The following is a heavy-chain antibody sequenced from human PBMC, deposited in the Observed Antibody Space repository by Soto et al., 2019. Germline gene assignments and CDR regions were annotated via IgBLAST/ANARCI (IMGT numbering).Heavy chain of an antibody. Sequence: ASVKVSCKASGYSFTIYGITWVRQAPGQGLEWMGWISTYDGNTNYAQNFQGRVSMARGTSTSTAYMELRSLRSDDTAAYYCARDRGRSCIGGICPFDYWGQGTLVTVSS. CDR2: ISTYDGNT. CDR3: ARDRGRSCIGGICPFDY. V-gene: IGHV1-18*01. D-gene: IGHD2-15*01. CDR1: GYSFTIYG. J-gene: IGHJ4*02.